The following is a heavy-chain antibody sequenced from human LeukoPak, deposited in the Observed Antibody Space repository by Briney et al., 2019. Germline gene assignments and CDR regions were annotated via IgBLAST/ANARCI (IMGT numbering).Heavy chain of an antibody. V-gene: IGHV4-4*02. J-gene: IGHJ5*02. CDR1: GASLSGNAW. Sequence: KPSETLSLTCAVSGASLSGNAWWSWVRQPPGKGLEWMGEISESGSTNYNSALKTRITMSVDTSKNHFSLKLTSVTAADTAVYYCARLANSYGSGNYDSWGQGTLVIVSS. D-gene: IGHD3-10*01. CDR3: ARLANSYGSGNYDS. CDR2: ISESGST.